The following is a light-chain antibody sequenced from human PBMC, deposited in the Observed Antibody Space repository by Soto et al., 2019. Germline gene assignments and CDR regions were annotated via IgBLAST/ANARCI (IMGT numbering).Light chain of an antibody. CDR3: CSYAGSNTYV. CDR1: SRDVGSYDL. V-gene: IGLV2-23*01. Sequence: QSVLTQPASVSGSPGQSITISCTGTSRDVGSYDLVSWYQHHPGKAPKLMIYEGTKRPSGVSNRFSGSKSGNTASLAISGLQAEDQADYYCCSYAGSNTYVFGTGTKVTVL. J-gene: IGLJ1*01. CDR2: EGT.